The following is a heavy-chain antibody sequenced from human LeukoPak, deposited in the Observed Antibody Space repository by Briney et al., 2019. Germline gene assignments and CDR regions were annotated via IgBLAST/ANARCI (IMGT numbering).Heavy chain of an antibody. Sequence: PGMSLRLSCAASGFTLNSSAMHWVRQSPGRGLEWVAVISYDAQYRYYADSLKGRFTISRDDSKNTLALQMKSLGPGDSATYYCARDRDPRKRGIHWFFDLWGRGALVTVSS. CDR1: GFTLNSSA. V-gene: IGHV3-30*04. D-gene: IGHD7-27*01. CDR3: ARDRDPRKRGIHWFFDL. J-gene: IGHJ2*01. CDR2: ISYDAQYR.